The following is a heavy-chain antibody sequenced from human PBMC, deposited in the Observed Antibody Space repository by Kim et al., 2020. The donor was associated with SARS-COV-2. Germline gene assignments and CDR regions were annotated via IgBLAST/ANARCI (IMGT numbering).Heavy chain of an antibody. CDR3: AREGGYYWYDSSGYNFQH. CDR2: ISYDGSNK. CDR1: GFTFSSYA. V-gene: IGHV3-30-3*01. D-gene: IGHD3-22*01. Sequence: GGSLRLSCAASGFTFSSYAMHWVRQAPGKGLEWVAVISYDGSNKYYADSVKGRFTISRDNSKNTLYLQMNSLRAEDTAVYYCAREGGYYWYDSSGYNFQHWGQGTLVTVSS. J-gene: IGHJ1*01.